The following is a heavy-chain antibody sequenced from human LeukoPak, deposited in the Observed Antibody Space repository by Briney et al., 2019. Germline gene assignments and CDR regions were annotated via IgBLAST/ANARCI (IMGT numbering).Heavy chain of an antibody. CDR2: INRDGSGK. V-gene: IGHV3-7*01. CDR1: GLIFSSYW. J-gene: IGHJ4*02. D-gene: IGHD2-21*01. CDR3: EGDPDY. Sequence: GGSLRLSCAASGLIFSSYWMRWVRQAPGKGLEWVANINRDGSGKHYVDSVKGRFTISRDNPKNSLYLEMNSLRVEDTAVYYCEGDPDYWRQGTLVTVSS.